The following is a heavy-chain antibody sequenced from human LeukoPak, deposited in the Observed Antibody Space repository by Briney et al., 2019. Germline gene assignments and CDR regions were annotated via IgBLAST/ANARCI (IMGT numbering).Heavy chain of an antibody. J-gene: IGHJ5*02. V-gene: IGHV4-34*01. Sequence: SETLSLTCAVYGGSFSGYYWSWIRQPPGKGLEWIGEMNHSGSTNYNPSLKSRVTISVDTSKNQFSLKLSSVTAADTAVYYCARSIVGANWFDPWGQGTLVTVSS. CDR2: MNHSGST. CDR1: GGSFSGYY. D-gene: IGHD1-26*01. CDR3: ARSIVGANWFDP.